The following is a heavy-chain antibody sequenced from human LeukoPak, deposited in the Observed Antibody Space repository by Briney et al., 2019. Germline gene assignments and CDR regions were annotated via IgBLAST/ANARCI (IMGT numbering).Heavy chain of an antibody. CDR2: ISGGGETT. J-gene: IGHJ4*02. CDR1: GFTFNNYA. V-gene: IGHV3-23*01. Sequence: PGGSLRLSCAASGFTFNNYAMNWVRQAPGKGLEWVSSISGGGETTYYADSAKGRFTISRDTSKNTLYLQMNSLRAEDTAVYYCAKALIDNYCAGDCHYYFDYWGQGTLVTVSS. CDR3: AKALIDNYCAGDCHYYFDY. D-gene: IGHD2-21*01.